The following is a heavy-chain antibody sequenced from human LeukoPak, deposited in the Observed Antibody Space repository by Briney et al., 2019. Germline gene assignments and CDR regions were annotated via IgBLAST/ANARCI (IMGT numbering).Heavy chain of an antibody. J-gene: IGHJ3*02. CDR3: ARDQSYYGSGSYTAFDI. CDR1: EFTSSSYE. V-gene: IGHV3-48*03. D-gene: IGHD3-10*01. Sequence: QSGGSLRLSCAASEFTSSSYEMYWVRQAPGKGLEWVSYISSSGSTIYYADSVKGRFTISRDNAKNSLYLQMNSLRAEDTAVYYCARDQSYYGSGSYTAFDIWGQGTMVTVSS. CDR2: ISSSGSTI.